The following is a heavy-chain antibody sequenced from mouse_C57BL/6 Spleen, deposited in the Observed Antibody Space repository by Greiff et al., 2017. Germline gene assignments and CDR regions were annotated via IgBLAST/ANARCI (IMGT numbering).Heavy chain of an antibody. CDR3: AREDYGNPFDY. CDR2: IGPGSGST. Sequence: QVQLQQSGAELVKPGASVKISCKASGYTFTDYYINWVKQRPGQGLEWIGKIGPGSGSTYYNEKFKGKATLTADKSSSTSEDSAVYFCAREDYGNPFDYWGQGTTLTVSS. J-gene: IGHJ2*01. CDR1: GYTFTDYY. D-gene: IGHD2-1*01. V-gene: IGHV1-77*01.